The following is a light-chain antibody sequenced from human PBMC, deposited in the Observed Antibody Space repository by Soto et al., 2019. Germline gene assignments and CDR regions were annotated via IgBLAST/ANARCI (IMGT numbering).Light chain of an antibody. J-gene: IGKJ1*01. CDR1: QDIGNF. CDR3: LQTSTFPRT. CDR2: GAS. Sequence: IRMAQSPSPGCASVRDRFTISVPASQDIGNFLAWYQQTPGKAPSLLTHGASSLSREIPSRFSGGGTGTHFTLTISGLQPEDLATYFCLQTSTFPRTFGQGTKVDIK. V-gene: IGKV1-12*01.